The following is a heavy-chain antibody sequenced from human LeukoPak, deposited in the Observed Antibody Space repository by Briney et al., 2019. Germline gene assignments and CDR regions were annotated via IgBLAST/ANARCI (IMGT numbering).Heavy chain of an antibody. D-gene: IGHD6-19*01. CDR2: ISWNSGSI. CDR3: TKDPYSSGWYYFDY. V-gene: IGHV3-9*01. J-gene: IGHJ4*02. Sequence: GGSLRLSCAASGFTFDDYAMHWVRQVPGKGLEWVSGISWNSGSIGYADSVKGRFTISRDNAKNSLYLQMNSLRAEDTALYYCTKDPYSSGWYYFDYWGQGTLVTVSS. CDR1: GFTFDDYA.